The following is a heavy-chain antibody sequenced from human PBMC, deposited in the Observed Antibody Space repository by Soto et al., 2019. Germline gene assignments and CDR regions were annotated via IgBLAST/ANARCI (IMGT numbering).Heavy chain of an antibody. J-gene: IGHJ3*02. V-gene: IGHV3-53*04. CDR1: GFTVSSNY. CDR2: IYSGGST. Sequence: GGSLRLSCAASGFTVSSNYMSWVRQAPGKGLEWVSVIYSGGSTYYADSVKGRFTISRHNSKNTLYLQMNSLRAEDTAVYYCARGGDTRYVDAFDIWGQGTMVTVSS. CDR3: ARGGDTRYVDAFDI. D-gene: IGHD2-2*01.